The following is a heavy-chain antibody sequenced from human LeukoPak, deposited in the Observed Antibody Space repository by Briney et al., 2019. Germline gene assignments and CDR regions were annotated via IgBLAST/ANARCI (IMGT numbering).Heavy chain of an antibody. J-gene: IGHJ4*02. CDR2: FYYTGSI. CDR3: ARNRMQLWLPFDY. Sequence: PSETLSLTCTVSGASISSSSYYWGWIRQPPGKGLEWIGSFYYTGSIYYNPSVKSRVTISVDTSKSQFSLKLSSVTAADTAAYYCARNRMQLWLPFDYWGQGTLVTVSS. D-gene: IGHD5-18*01. V-gene: IGHV4-39*01. CDR1: GASISSSSYY.